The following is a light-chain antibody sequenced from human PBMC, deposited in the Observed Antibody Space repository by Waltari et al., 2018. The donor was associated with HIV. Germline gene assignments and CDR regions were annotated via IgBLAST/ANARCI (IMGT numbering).Light chain of an antibody. J-gene: IGLJ3*02. V-gene: IGLV4-69*01. CDR1: SGHSSNA. Sequence: QPVLTQPPSASGPLGASVKPTCTLSSGHSSNAIAWHQQQPEKGPRFLMKVNSDGSHNRGAGIPDRFSGSTYGAERYLTISSLQSEDEADYYCQTWGTGIAVFGGGTKLTVL. CDR2: VNSDGSH. CDR3: QTWGTGIAV.